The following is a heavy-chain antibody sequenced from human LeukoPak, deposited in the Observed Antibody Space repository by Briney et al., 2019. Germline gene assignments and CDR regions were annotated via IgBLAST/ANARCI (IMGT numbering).Heavy chain of an antibody. J-gene: IGHJ4*02. CDR3: AKDAIAAAEGY. CDR1: GFTFSSYG. CDR2: ISYDGSNK. D-gene: IGHD6-13*01. V-gene: IGHV3-30*18. Sequence: PGRSLRLSCAASGFTFSSYGMHWVRQAPGKGLEWVAVISYDGSNKYYADSVKGRFTISRDNSKNTLYLQMNSLRAEDTAVYYCAKDAIAAAEGYWGQGTLVTVSS.